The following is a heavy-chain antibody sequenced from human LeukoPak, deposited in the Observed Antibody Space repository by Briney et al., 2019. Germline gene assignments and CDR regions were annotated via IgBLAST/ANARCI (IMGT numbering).Heavy chain of an antibody. CDR3: ARDEGATAFGY. V-gene: IGHV3-30-3*01. Sequence: PGGSLRLSCAASGFTFSSYAMHWVRQAPGKGLEWVAVISYDGSNKYYADSVKGRFTISRDNSKNTLYLQMNSLRAEDTAVYYCARDEGATAFGYWGQGTLVTVSS. CDR1: GFTFSSYA. J-gene: IGHJ4*02. D-gene: IGHD1-26*01. CDR2: ISYDGSNK.